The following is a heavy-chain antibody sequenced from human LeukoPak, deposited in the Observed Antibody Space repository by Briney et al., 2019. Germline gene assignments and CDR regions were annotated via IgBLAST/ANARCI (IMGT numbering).Heavy chain of an antibody. V-gene: IGHV4-59*01. D-gene: IGHD3-10*01. CDR1: GGSISSYY. J-gene: IGHJ4*02. CDR3: ARRRAGLLWFGEFYFDY. CDR2: IYYSGST. Sequence: SETLSLTCTVSGGSISSYYWSWIRQPPGKGLEWIGYIYYSGSTNYNPSHKSRVTISVDTSKNQFSLKLSSVTAADTAVYYCARRRAGLLWFGEFYFDYWGQGTLVTVSS.